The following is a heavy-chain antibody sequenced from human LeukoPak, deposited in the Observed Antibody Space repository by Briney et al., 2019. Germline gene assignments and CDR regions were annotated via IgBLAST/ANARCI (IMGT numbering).Heavy chain of an antibody. D-gene: IGHD3-22*01. Sequence: GGSLRLSCAASGFTFSSFAMHWVRQAPGKGLEWVAVISYDGSNKYYADSVKGRFTISRDNSKNTLYLQMNSLRAEDTAVYYCARGGPYYYDSTIFFDYWGQGTLFTVSS. J-gene: IGHJ4*02. CDR1: GFTFSSFA. CDR2: ISYDGSNK. V-gene: IGHV3-30*04. CDR3: ARGGPYYYDSTIFFDY.